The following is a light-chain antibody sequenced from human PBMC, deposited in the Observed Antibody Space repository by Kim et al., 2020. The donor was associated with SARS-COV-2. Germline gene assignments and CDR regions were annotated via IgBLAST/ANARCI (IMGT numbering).Light chain of an antibody. J-gene: IGLJ3*02. Sequence: QAVVTQEPSLTVSPGETVTLTCASSTGTVTPTHYPYWFQQKPGEVPRKLIFDTGSRHSWTPARFSGSLSGGKAALTLAGALPEDEADYYCLLSFSGIRVFGGGTQLTVL. V-gene: IGLV7-46*01. CDR2: DTG. CDR1: TGTVTPTHY. CDR3: LLSFSGIRV.